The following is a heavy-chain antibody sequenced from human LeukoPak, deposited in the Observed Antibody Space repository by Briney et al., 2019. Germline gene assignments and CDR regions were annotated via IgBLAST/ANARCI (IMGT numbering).Heavy chain of an antibody. V-gene: IGHV1-8*01. J-gene: IGHJ4*02. CDR1: VYTFTSYD. CDR3: ARRIAAGGTAIGY. Sequence: GASVKVSCKASVYTFTSYDINWMRQAPGQGLEWMGWMNPNSGNTGYAQKFQGRVTMTRNTSISTAHMELSSLISEDTAMYHCARRIAAGGTAIGYWGQGTLVTVSS. CDR2: MNPNSGNT. D-gene: IGHD6-13*01.